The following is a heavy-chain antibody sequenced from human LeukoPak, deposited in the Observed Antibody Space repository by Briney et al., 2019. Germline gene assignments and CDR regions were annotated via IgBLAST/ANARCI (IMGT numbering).Heavy chain of an antibody. CDR2: ISGSGGST. V-gene: IGHV3-23*01. CDR3: AKEDYVEMATIEAY. J-gene: IGHJ4*02. CDR1: GFTFSSYA. D-gene: IGHD5-24*01. Sequence: PGRSLRLSCAASGFTFSSYAMHWVRQASGKGLEWVSAISGSGGSTYYADSVKGRFTISRDNSKNTLYLQMNSLRAEDTAVYYCAKEDYVEMATIEAYWGQGTLVTVSS.